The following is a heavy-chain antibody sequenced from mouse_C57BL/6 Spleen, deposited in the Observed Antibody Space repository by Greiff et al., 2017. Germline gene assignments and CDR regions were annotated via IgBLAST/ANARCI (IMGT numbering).Heavy chain of an antibody. CDR1: GFSLTSYG. CDR3: ARSMVEYFDV. D-gene: IGHD2-10*02. V-gene: IGHV2-2*01. CDR2: IWHGGST. Sequence: QVQLKESGPGLVQPSQSLSITCTASGFSLTSYGVHWVRQSPGQGLEWLGVIWHGGSTDYNAAFIPSLSISKDNSKSQVFFKMNSLQADDTAIDYCARSMVEYFDVWGTGTTVTVSS. J-gene: IGHJ1*03.